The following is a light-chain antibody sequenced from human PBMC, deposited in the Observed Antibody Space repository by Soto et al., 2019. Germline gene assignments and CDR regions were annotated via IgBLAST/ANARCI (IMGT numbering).Light chain of an antibody. CDR3: QQYNTWTWT. V-gene: IGKV3-15*01. J-gene: IGKJ1*01. CDR1: QTVSSSYY. Sequence: EVVLTQSPGTLSLSPGERATLSCRTSQTVSSSYYLAWYQQKPGQAPRLLIYGASTRATGVPARFSGSGSGTQFTLTITSLQSEDFAVYYCQQYNTWTWTFGQGTKVEIK. CDR2: GAS.